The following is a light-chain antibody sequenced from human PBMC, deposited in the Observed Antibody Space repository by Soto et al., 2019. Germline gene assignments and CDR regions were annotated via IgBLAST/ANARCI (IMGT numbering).Light chain of an antibody. V-gene: IGKV3-20*01. CDR1: QNFSSGY. Sequence: EIVLTQSPGTLSLSPGERATLSCRASQNFSSGYLAWYQQRPGQAPRLLIYGASTRATGIPDRFSDSGSGTDFTLTISRLEPEDFAVYYCQQYGSSPRTLGQGTKVEIK. CDR3: QQYGSSPRT. J-gene: IGKJ1*01. CDR2: GAS.